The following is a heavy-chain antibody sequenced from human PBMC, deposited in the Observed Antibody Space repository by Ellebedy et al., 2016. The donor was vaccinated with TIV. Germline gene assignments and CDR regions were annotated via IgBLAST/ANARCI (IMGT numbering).Heavy chain of an antibody. CDR2: ISGSGGNT. D-gene: IGHD2-15*01. CDR3: AKGNGEDVVVVAAKGFDY. V-gene: IGHV3-23*01. Sequence: GGSLRLXXTASGFTFSSYAMSWVRQAPGKGLEWVSHISGSGGNTYYADSVKGRFTISRDNSKNTLYLQMKSLRAEDTAVYYCAKGNGEDVVVVAAKGFDYWGQGTLVTVSS. J-gene: IGHJ4*02. CDR1: GFTFSSYA.